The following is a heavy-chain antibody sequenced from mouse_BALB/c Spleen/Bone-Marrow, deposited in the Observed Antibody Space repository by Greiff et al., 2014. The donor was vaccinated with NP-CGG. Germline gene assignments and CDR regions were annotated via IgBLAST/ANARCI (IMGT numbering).Heavy chain of an antibody. CDR2: ISSGSSTF. V-gene: IGHV5-17*02. Sequence: EVQLVESGGGLVQPGGSRKLSCAASGFTFSRFGMHWVRQAPEKGLEWVAYISSGSSTFYYEDKVKGRFTVSRDNPKNTLFLQMTGLRADDTAMYYCAGEGSAYAGVDYWGQGATLTVSS. CDR3: AGEGSAYAGVDY. D-gene: IGHD6-5*01. J-gene: IGHJ2*01. CDR1: GFTFSRFG.